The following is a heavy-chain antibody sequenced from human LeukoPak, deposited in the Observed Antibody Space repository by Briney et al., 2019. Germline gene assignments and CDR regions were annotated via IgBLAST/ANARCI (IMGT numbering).Heavy chain of an antibody. CDR3: ARDDGRYFDRLGHDAFDI. D-gene: IGHD3-9*01. J-gene: IGHJ3*02. CDR1: GGTFSTYA. CDR2: IIPIFGTS. Sequence: SVKVSFKASGGTFSTYAISWVRQAPGQGLEWMGGIIPIFGTSNYAQKFQGRVTITADESTSTAYMELSSLRSEDTAVYYCARDDGRYFDRLGHDAFDIWGQGTLVTVSS. V-gene: IGHV1-69*13.